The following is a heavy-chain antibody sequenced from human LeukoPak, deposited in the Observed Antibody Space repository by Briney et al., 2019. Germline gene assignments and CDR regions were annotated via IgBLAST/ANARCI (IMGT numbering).Heavy chain of an antibody. CDR1: GYTFTGYY. Sequence: EASVKVSCKASGYTFTGYYIHWVRQAPGQGLEWMGWINPNSGGTSYAQKFQGWVTMTRNTSISTADMVLSRLTSDDTAVYYCARGGSGSYSALDIWGQGTMVTVSS. J-gene: IGHJ3*02. V-gene: IGHV1-2*04. CDR3: ARGGSGSYSALDI. CDR2: INPNSGGT. D-gene: IGHD3-10*01.